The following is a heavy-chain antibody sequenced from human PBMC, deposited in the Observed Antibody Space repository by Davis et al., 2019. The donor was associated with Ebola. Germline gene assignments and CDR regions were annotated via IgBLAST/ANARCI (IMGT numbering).Heavy chain of an antibody. J-gene: IGHJ5*02. CDR2: ISYTGST. CDR1: GGSIGSTIHY. V-gene: IGHV4-61*05. Sequence: SETLSLTCSVSGGSIGSTIHYWSWIRQPPGKGLEWIGYISYTGSTNFNPSLKSRVTISVDTSKNQVSLKLSSVTAADTAVYYCARLYYGSGSYYNWFDPWGQGTLVTVSS. D-gene: IGHD3-10*01. CDR3: ARLYYGSGSYYNWFDP.